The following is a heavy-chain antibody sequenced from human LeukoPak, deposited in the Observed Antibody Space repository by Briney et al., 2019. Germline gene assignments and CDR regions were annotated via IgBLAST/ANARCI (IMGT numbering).Heavy chain of an antibody. CDR1: GFTFNSFA. V-gene: IGHV3-23*01. D-gene: IGHD5-24*01. Sequence: GGSLRLSCVASGFTFNSFALTWVRQAPGKGPEWVSGILQSGGTTYYADSVKGGFTISRDNSRNTLYLQMNSLRGEDTAIYYCAKDTIIGDGYWEFDCWGQGTPVTVSS. CDR2: ILQSGGTT. J-gene: IGHJ4*02. CDR3: AKDTIIGDGYWEFDC.